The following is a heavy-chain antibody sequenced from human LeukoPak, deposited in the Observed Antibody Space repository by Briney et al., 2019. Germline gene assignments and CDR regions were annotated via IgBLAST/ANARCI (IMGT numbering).Heavy chain of an antibody. CDR2: IYYSGST. V-gene: IGHV4-59*01. J-gene: IGHJ6*02. D-gene: IGHD1-26*01. CDR1: GDSMSSYY. Sequence: PSETLSLTCTVSGDSMSSYYWSWIRQPPGKGLEWIGYIYYSGSTNYNPSLKSRVTISVATSKNQFSLRLSSVTAADTAVYYCARDRSGSYSRYYYYGMDVWGQGTTVTVSS. CDR3: ARDRSGSYSRYYYYGMDV.